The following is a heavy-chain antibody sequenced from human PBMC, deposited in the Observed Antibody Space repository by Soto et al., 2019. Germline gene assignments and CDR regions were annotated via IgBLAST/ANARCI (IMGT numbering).Heavy chain of an antibody. V-gene: IGHV1-2*02. D-gene: IGHD3-9*01. CDR3: ARDPTNYDIFGP. CDR2: INPNSGGT. Sequence: EASVKGSCKASGYTFTGYYMHWVRQAPGQGLEWMGWINPNSGGTNYAQKFQGRVTMTRDTSISTAYMELSRLRSDDTAVYYCARDPTNYDIFGPWGQGTLVTVSS. J-gene: IGHJ5*02. CDR1: GYTFTGYY.